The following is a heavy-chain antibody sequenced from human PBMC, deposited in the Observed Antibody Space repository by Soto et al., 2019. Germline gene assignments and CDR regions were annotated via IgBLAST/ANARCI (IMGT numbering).Heavy chain of an antibody. CDR3: AREHWNYDYYYGMDI. Sequence: ASVKVSCKASGYPFTTYGISWVRQAPGQVLEWMGWISGYNDNTNYAQKFQGRVSTTTDTSTSTAYMEVTSLRSDDTAVYYCAREHWNYDYYYGMDIGGQGTTVTVSS. CDR2: ISGYNDNT. V-gene: IGHV1-18*04. CDR1: GYPFTTYG. J-gene: IGHJ6*02. D-gene: IGHD1-1*01.